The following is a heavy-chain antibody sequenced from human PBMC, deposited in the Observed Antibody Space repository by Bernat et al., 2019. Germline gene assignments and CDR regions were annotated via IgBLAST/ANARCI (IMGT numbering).Heavy chain of an antibody. CDR2: ISYDGSKK. CDR3: ARGPGIAATGKAGDYMDV. J-gene: IGHJ6*03. D-gene: IGHD6-13*01. CDR1: GFTFSSYA. Sequence: QVQLVESGGGVVQPGRSLRLSCAASGFTFSSYAMHWVRQAPGKGLEWVAVISYDGSKKYYADSVMGRFTISRDNSKDTLYLEMESLRVEDTAVYYCARGPGIAATGKAGDYMDVWGKGTTVTVSS. V-gene: IGHV3-30*01.